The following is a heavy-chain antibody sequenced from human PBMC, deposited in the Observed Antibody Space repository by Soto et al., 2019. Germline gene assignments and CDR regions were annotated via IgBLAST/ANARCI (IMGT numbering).Heavy chain of an antibody. Sequence: EVQLVESGGGLVQPGGSLSLPFAPSGSTLISYSMNWVRRAPGRGREWVSYISSSSSTKYYADSVKGRFTISRDNAKNSLYLQMNSLRDEDTAVYYCARADSSGYKRYFDLWGRGTLVTVSS. D-gene: IGHD3-22*01. CDR1: GSTLISYS. J-gene: IGHJ2*01. V-gene: IGHV3-48*02. CDR3: ARADSSGYKRYFDL. CDR2: ISSSSSTK.